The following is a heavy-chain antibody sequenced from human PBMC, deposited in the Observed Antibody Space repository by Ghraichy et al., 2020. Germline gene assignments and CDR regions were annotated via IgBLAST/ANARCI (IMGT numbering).Heavy chain of an antibody. J-gene: IGHJ2*01. CDR3: ARVLVPPGSRYFDL. Sequence: SETLSLTCTVSLGSISSSSYYWGWIRQPPGKGLEWIGTIHYSGSAYYNPSLKSRVTISVDTSKNQFSLKLGSVTAADTAVYYCARVLVPPGSRYFDLWGRGTLVTVSS. CDR1: LGSISSSSYY. CDR2: IHYSGSA. D-gene: IGHD2-2*01. V-gene: IGHV4-39*07.